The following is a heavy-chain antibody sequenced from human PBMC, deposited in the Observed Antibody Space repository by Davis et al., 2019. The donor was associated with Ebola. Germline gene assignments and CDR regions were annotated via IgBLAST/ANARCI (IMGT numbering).Heavy chain of an antibody. CDR1: GYTFTSYG. V-gene: IGHV1-18*04. CDR2: ISAYNGNT. J-gene: IGHJ4*02. CDR3: ARGGVAYSDLDY. D-gene: IGHD2-21*01. Sequence: AASVKVSCKASGYTFTSYGISWVRQAPGQGLEWMGWISAYNGNTNYAQSVQGRVTMTTDTSTTTAYMEVGSLRSEDTAVYFCARGGVAYSDLDYWGQGTLVAVSS.